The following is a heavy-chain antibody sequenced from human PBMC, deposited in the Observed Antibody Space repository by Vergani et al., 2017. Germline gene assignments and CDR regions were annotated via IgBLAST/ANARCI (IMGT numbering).Heavy chain of an antibody. CDR3: AKARSVTSVRLQCNFFLDV. D-gene: IGHD4-11*01. CDR1: GFSFSSHA. J-gene: IGHJ6*04. Sequence: QVQLAESGGGRVQPGRSLRLSCAASGFSFSSHAIHWVRQAPGKGLEWVAVISNDGSKKYYADSVKGRFTISRDNSKNTLDLQMNSLRTQDTAVYYCAKARSVTSVRLQCNFFLDVWGKGSMVTVSA. V-gene: IGHV3-30*18. CDR2: ISNDGSKK.